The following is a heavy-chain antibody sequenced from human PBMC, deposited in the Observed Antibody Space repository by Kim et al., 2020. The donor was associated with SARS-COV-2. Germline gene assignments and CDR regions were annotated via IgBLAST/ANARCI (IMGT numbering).Heavy chain of an antibody. CDR3: AKERLHAVRGVIQEKGYFDY. D-gene: IGHD3-10*01. Sequence: GRFTISRDNSKNTLSLQMNGLRSEDTAVYYCAKERLHAVRGVIQEKGYFDYWGQGSLVTVSS. J-gene: IGHJ4*02. V-gene: IGHV3-23*01.